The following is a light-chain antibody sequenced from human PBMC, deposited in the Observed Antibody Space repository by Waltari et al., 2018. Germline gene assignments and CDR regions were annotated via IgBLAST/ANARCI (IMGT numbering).Light chain of an antibody. CDR3: CSYTSSATLL. J-gene: IGLJ3*02. Sequence: QSALTRRASVPGPPGQPKTIPCTDTRSDDVGYNYVSWFPQHPGKAPKLMIYDVTNRPSWVSNRFSVSKSGNTASLTISGLQAEDEADYYCCSYTSSATLLFGGGTRVTVL. V-gene: IGLV2-14*03. CDR2: DVT. CDR1: RSDDVGYNY.